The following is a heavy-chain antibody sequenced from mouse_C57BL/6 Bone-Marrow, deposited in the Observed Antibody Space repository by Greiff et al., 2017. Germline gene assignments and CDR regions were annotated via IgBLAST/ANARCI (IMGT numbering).Heavy chain of an antibody. CDR3: ARDNDEAMDY. V-gene: IGHV5-16*01. CDR1: GFTFSDYY. J-gene: IGHJ4*01. D-gene: IGHD2-3*01. Sequence: EVKVVESEGGLVQPGRSLKLSCTASGFTFSDYYMAWVRQVPEKGLEWVANINYDGSSTYYLDSLKSRFIISRDNAKNILYLQMSSLKAEDTATYYCARDNDEAMDYWGQGTSVTVSS. CDR2: INYDGSST.